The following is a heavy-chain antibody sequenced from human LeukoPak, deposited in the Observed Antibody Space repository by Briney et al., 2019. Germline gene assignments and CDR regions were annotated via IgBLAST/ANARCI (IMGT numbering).Heavy chain of an antibody. J-gene: IGHJ5*02. V-gene: IGHV3-11*01. CDR1: RLTSRVYY. Sequence: GRSLRLSSAASRLTSRVYYMSCSRQTPGGGLASVSYISSSSSTIYYADSVKSRFTISRDNAKNSLYLQMNSLRAEDTAVYYCVRTTVTTYNWFDPWGQGTLVTVSS. CDR3: VRTTVTTYNWFDP. D-gene: IGHD4-17*01. CDR2: ISSSSSTI.